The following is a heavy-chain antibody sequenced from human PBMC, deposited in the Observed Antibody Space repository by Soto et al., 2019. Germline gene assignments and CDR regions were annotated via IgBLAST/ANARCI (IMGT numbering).Heavy chain of an antibody. D-gene: IGHD3-10*01. CDR3: AKALNREFSDFDS. CDR2: ISDSGGST. J-gene: IGHJ4*02. CDR1: GFTFSSNA. V-gene: IGHV3-23*01. Sequence: GGSLRLSCAASGFTFSSNAMTWVRQAPGKGLEWVSAISDSGGSTYYADSMKGRFTISRDNSKNTLYLQMNSLRAEDTAVYYCAKALNREFSDFDSWGQGTQVTVSS.